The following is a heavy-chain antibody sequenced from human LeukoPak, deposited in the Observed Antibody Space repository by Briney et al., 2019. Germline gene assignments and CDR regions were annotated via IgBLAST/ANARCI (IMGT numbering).Heavy chain of an antibody. CDR2: TLYDGSDQ. D-gene: IGHD6-6*01. J-gene: IGHJ4*02. Sequence: GGXXRLSCAVSGFTFSXYGMHWVRXXPGKXLEXAAXTLYDGSDQHYADSVKGRFTISRDNSKNTLYLQMSSLRPEDTAVYYCVKDSGLAARTADYFEYWGQGTRVTVAS. CDR1: GFTFSXYG. CDR3: VKDSGLAARTADYFEY. V-gene: IGHV3-30*02.